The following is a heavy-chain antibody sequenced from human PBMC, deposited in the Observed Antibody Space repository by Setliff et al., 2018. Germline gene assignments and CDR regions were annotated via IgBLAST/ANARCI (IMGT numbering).Heavy chain of an antibody. Sequence: PSETLSLTCNVSGGSFSSSDDCWGWIRQPPGKGPEWLGSISYSGRNHYSPSLKSRVTIFADTSKNQFSLLLNSVTAADTAVYYCARHHAQYYSDSSGYFYEDWYFDLWGRGTLVTVSS. CDR3: ARHHAQYYSDSSGYFYEDWYFDL. V-gene: IGHV4-39*01. J-gene: IGHJ2*01. CDR1: GGSFSSSDDC. D-gene: IGHD3-22*01. CDR2: ISYSGRN.